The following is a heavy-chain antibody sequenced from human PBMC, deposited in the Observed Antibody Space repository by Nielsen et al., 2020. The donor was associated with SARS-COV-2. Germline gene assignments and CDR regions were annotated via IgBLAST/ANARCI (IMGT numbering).Heavy chain of an antibody. Sequence: GESLKISCAASGFTFSSYAMSWVRQAPGKGLEWVSAISGSGGSTYYADSAKGRFTISRDNSKNTLYLQMNSLRAEDTAVYYCAKDKLGVVVTAADYWGQGTLVTVSS. D-gene: IGHD2-21*02. CDR1: GFTFSSYA. CDR3: AKDKLGVVVTAADY. V-gene: IGHV3-23*01. J-gene: IGHJ4*02. CDR2: ISGSGGST.